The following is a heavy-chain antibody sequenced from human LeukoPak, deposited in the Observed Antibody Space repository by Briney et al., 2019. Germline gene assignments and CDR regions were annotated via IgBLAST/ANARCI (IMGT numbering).Heavy chain of an antibody. V-gene: IGHV4-39*07. CDR1: GGSISSSSYY. J-gene: IGHJ4*02. CDR3: AREVVAAAGTVDY. CDR2: IYYSGST. Sequence: SETLSLTCTVSGGSISSSSYYWGWIRQPPGKGLEWIGSIYYSGSTYYNPSLKSRVAISVDTSKNQFSLKLSSVTAADTAVYYCAREVVAAAGTVDYWGQGTLVTVSS. D-gene: IGHD6-13*01.